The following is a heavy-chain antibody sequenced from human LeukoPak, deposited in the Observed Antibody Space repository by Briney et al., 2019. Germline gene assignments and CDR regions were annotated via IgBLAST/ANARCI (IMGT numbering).Heavy chain of an antibody. CDR1: GFTFSSYS. Sequence: GGSLRLSCAASGFTFSSYSMNWVRQAPGKGLEWVSSISGRSIYIHYADSVKGRFTISRDNAKNSVYLQLNSLRVEDTAVYYCARERLYSNYYFDFWGQGALVTVSS. CDR3: ARERLYSNYYFDF. J-gene: IGHJ4*02. CDR2: ISGRSIYI. D-gene: IGHD4-11*01. V-gene: IGHV3-21*06.